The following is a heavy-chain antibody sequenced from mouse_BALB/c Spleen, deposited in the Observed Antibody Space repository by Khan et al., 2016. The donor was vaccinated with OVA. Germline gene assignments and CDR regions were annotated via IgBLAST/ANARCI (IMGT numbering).Heavy chain of an antibody. V-gene: IGHV3-2*02. J-gene: IGHJ3*01. D-gene: IGHD2-4*01. CDR1: GYSITSEHA. CDR3: ARKDYYDYDPFPY. CDR2: INYSGNT. Sequence: EVKLLESGPGLVKPSQSLSLTCTVTGYSITSEHAWNWIRPLPGNKLEWMGYINYSGNTRFNPSLKSRTSITRDTSKNQFFLQLNSVTTEDTATYYCARKDYYDYDPFPYWGQGTLVTVSA.